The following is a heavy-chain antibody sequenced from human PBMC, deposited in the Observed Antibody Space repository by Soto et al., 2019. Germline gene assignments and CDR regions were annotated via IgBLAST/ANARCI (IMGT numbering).Heavy chain of an antibody. CDR2: IIPIFGTA. Sequence: SVKVSCKASGGTFSSYAISWVRQAPGQGLEWMGGIIPIFGTANYAQKFRGRVTITADESTSTAYMELSSLRSEDTAVYYCALEVYYYDSSGRRGGMDVWGQGTTVTVSS. CDR1: GGTFSSYA. CDR3: ALEVYYYDSSGRRGGMDV. V-gene: IGHV1-69*13. J-gene: IGHJ6*02. D-gene: IGHD3-22*01.